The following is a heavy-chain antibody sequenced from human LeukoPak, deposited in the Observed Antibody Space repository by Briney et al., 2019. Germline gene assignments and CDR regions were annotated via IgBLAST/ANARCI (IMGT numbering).Heavy chain of an antibody. Sequence: SVKVSCKASGGTFSSYAISWVRQAPGQGLEWMGGIIPILGTANYAQKFQGRVTITTAESTSTAYMELSSLRSEDTAVYYCARGATYYDILTGFGWFDPWGQGTLVTVSS. CDR2: IIPILGTA. J-gene: IGHJ5*02. D-gene: IGHD3-9*01. CDR3: ARGATYYDILTGFGWFDP. V-gene: IGHV1-69*05. CDR1: GGTFSSYA.